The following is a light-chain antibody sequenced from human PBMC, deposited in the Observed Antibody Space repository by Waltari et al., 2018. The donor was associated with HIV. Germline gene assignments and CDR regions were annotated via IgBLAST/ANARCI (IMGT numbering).Light chain of an antibody. CDR3: QSYDSGLTAYV. CDR1: SSNIGAGYD. J-gene: IGLJ1*01. V-gene: IGLV1-40*01. CDR2: VNT. Sequence: QSVLTQTPSVSGAPGQRVTISCTGSSSNIGAGYDVHWFQQLPGTAPKLLIYVNTNRPATGPDRFSRSKSRTAASLAITGLQAEDEADDYCQSYDSGLTAYVFGTGTKVTVL.